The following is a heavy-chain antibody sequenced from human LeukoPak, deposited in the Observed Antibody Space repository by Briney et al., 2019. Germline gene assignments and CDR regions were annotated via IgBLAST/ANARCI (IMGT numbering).Heavy chain of an antibody. CDR3: AREGSGSYYVDY. Sequence: GGSLRLSCAASGLSFDGYGMHWVRQAPGGGLEWLAVIWYDGSKKYYADSVKGRFTISRDNSENTLYLEMNSLRAEDTAVYYCAREGSGSYYVDYWGQGTLVTVSS. V-gene: IGHV3-33*01. D-gene: IGHD1-26*01. J-gene: IGHJ4*02. CDR2: IWYDGSKK. CDR1: GLSFDGYG.